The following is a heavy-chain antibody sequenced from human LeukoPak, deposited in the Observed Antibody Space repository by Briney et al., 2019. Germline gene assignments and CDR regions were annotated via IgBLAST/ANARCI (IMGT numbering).Heavy chain of an antibody. CDR3: ALSRDYYDSSGPTHHLDY. CDR1: GFTFSSYA. V-gene: IGHV3-64*01. J-gene: IGHJ4*02. Sequence: PGGSLRLSCAASGFTFSSYAMHWVRQAPGKGLEYVSAISSNGGSTYYANSVKGRFTISRDNSKNTLYLQMGSLRAEDMAVYYCALSRDYYDSSGPTHHLDYWGQGTLVTVSS. CDR2: ISSNGGST. D-gene: IGHD3-22*01.